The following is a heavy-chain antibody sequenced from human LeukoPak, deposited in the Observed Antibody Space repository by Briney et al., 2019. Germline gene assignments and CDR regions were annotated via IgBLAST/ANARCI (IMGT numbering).Heavy chain of an antibody. CDR1: GGSISSGGYS. V-gene: IGHV4-30-2*01. J-gene: IGHJ4*02. D-gene: IGHD2-15*01. CDR2: IYHSGST. Sequence: SQTLSLTCAVSGGSISSGGYSWSWIRQPPGKGLEWIGYIYHSGSTYYNPFLKSRVTISVDRSKNQFSLKLSSVTAADTAVYYCARASSSRIGFDYWGQGTLVTVSS. CDR3: ARASSSRIGFDY.